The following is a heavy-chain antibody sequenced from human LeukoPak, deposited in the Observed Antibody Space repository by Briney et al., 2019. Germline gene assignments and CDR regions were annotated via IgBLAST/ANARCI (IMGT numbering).Heavy chain of an antibody. V-gene: IGHV4-39*07. CDR2: IYYSGST. CDR3: ARTSIAARRPKVRRGSCAFDI. CDR1: GGSISSSSYY. D-gene: IGHD6-6*01. J-gene: IGHJ3*02. Sequence: SETLSLTCTVSGGSISSSSYYWAWIRRPPGKGLEWIGTIYYSGSTYYNASLRSRVTISVDTSKNQFSLKLSSVTAADTAVYYCARTSIAARRPKVRRGSCAFDIWGQGTMVTVSS.